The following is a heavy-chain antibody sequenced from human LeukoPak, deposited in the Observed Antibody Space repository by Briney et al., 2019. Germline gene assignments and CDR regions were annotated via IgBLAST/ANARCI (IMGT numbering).Heavy chain of an antibody. J-gene: IGHJ4*02. CDR1: GGSISSYY. D-gene: IGHD3-22*01. V-gene: IGHV4-59*03. Sequence: SETLSLTCTVSGGSISSYYWSWIRQPPGKGLEWIGNIDYSRDTNYNPSLRSRVTILVDKSRNQFSLKLNSVTAADTAVYYCARNGPHYFDKSGYLDSWGQGTLVTVSS. CDR3: ARNGPHYFDKSGYLDS. CDR2: IDYSRDT.